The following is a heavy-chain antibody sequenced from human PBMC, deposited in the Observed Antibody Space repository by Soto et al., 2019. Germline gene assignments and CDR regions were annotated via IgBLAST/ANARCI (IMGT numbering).Heavy chain of an antibody. CDR2: ISSTTNYI. CDR3: ARESEDLTSNFDY. V-gene: IGHV3-21*06. Sequence: GGSLRLSCAASGFTFTRYSMDWVRQAPGKGIEWVSSISSTTNYIYYGDSMKGRFTISRDNAKNSLYLEMNSLRAEDTAVYYCARESEDLTSNFDYWGQGTLVNVSS. J-gene: IGHJ4*02. CDR1: GFTFTRYS.